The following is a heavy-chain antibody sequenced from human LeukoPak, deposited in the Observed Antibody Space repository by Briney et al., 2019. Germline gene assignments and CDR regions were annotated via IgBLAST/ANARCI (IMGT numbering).Heavy chain of an antibody. CDR2: ISYDGSNK. D-gene: IGHD1-1*01. CDR3: ARDSWNPQSYYYYYYMDV. Sequence: GGSLRLSCAASGFTFSSYAMHWVRQAPGKGLEWVAVISYDGSNKYYADSVKGRFTISRDNSKNTLYLQMNSLRAEDTAVYYCARDSWNPQSYYYYYYMDVWGKGTTVTVSS. CDR1: GFTFSSYA. J-gene: IGHJ6*03. V-gene: IGHV3-30-3*01.